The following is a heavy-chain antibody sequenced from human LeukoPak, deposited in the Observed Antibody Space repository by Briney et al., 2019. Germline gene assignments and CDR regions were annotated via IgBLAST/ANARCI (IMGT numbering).Heavy chain of an antibody. J-gene: IGHJ4*02. CDR3: ARINWNDVFDY. CDR1: GGSISSSSYY. V-gene: IGHV4-39*01. Sequence: KPSETLSLTCTVSGGSISSSSYYWGWIRQPPGKGLEWIGRIYYSGSTYYNPSLKSRVTISVDTSKNQFSLKLSSVTAADTAVYYCARINWNDVFDYWGQGTLVTVSS. CDR2: IYYSGST. D-gene: IGHD1-20*01.